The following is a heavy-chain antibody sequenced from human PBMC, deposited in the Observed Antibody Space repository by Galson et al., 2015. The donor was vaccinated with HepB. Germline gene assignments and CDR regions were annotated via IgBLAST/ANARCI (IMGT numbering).Heavy chain of an antibody. CDR1: GFTFDDYA. CDR2: ISWNSGSI. CDR3: AKGLHDYGDYGWFDP. V-gene: IGHV3-9*01. D-gene: IGHD4-17*01. J-gene: IGHJ5*02. Sequence: SLRLSCAASGFTFDDYAMHWVRQAPGKGLEWVSGISWNSGSIGYADSVKGRFTISRDNAKNSLYLQMNSLRAEDTALYYCAKGLHDYGDYGWFDPWGQGTLVTVS.